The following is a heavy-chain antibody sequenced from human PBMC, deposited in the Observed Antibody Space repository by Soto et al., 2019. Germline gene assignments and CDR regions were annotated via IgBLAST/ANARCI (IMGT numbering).Heavy chain of an antibody. CDR3: ARNFYDSIGLDY. V-gene: IGHV1-3*01. D-gene: IGHD3-22*01. CDR1: GYTFTTYT. CDR2: INPGNVNT. J-gene: IGHJ4*02. Sequence: ASVKVSCKASGYTFTTYTIHWVRQAPGQRLEWMGWINPGNVNTKYSQKFQGRVTITTDTSASTAYMELSSLRSEDTAVYYCARNFYDSIGLDYWGQGTPVTVSS.